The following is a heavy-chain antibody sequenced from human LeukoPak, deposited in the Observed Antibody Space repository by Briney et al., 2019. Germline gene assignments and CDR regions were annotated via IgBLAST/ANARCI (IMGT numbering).Heavy chain of an antibody. J-gene: IGHJ4*02. CDR3: AKTYYYDSSGSHYFDY. D-gene: IGHD3-22*01. Sequence: GGSLRLSCAASGFTFSSYAMSWVRQAPGKGLEWVSVISGSGGRTYYADSVTGRFTISRDNSKNTLYLQMNSLRAEDTAVYYCAKTYYYDSSGSHYFDYWGQGTLVTVSS. CDR1: GFTFSSYA. V-gene: IGHV3-23*01. CDR2: ISGSGGRT.